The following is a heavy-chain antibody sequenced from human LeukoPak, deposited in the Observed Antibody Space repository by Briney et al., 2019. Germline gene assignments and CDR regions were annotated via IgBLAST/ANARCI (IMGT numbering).Heavy chain of an antibody. V-gene: IGHV3-23*01. D-gene: IGHD5-24*01. CDR2: ISGSGSTT. CDR3: AKSNGVDRNGYNSDYFDY. J-gene: IGHJ4*02. CDR1: GFTFTTYT. Sequence: PGGSLRLSCAASGFTFTTYTMSWVRQAPGKGLAWVSAISGSGSTTYYADSVKGRFTISRDNSKNMLYLQMNSLRAEDTAVYYCAKSNGVDRNGYNSDYFDYWGQGTLVTVSS.